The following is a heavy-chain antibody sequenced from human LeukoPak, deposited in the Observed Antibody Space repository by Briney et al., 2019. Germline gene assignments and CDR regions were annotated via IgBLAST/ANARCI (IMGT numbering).Heavy chain of an antibody. CDR2: INPNSGGT. J-gene: IGHJ4*02. D-gene: IGHD2-2*01. CDR1: GYTLTELS. Sequence: ASVKVSCKVSGYTLTELSMHWVRQAPGQGLEWMGRINPNSGGTNYAQKFQGRVTMTRDTSISTAYMELSRLRSDDTAVYYCARWGGGSTGPDWGQGTLVTVSS. V-gene: IGHV1-2*06. CDR3: ARWGGGSTGPD.